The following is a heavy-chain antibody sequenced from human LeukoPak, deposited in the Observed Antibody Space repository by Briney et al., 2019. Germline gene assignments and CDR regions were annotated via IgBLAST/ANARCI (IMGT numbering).Heavy chain of an antibody. Sequence: GGSLRLSCVASGFIFRDYAMGWVRQAPGKRLEWVATINKNGAEMFYADSVKGRFTISRDNSKNTLNMHLRSLRADDTAVYYCAKHDGWELHDYCFDYWGQGTLVTASS. D-gene: IGHD1-26*01. J-gene: IGHJ4*02. CDR3: AKHDGWELHDYCFDY. V-gene: IGHV3-23*01. CDR1: GFIFRDYA. CDR2: INKNGAEM.